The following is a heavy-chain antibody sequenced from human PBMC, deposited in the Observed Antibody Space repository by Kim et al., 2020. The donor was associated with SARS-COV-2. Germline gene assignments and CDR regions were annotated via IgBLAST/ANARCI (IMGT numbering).Heavy chain of an antibody. CDR1: GYTFTGHN. V-gene: IGHV1-2*02. D-gene: IGHD6-6*01. CDR3: AREKRIDTRSSSHDP. J-gene: IGHJ5*02. CDR2: IGPYTGDT. Sequence: ASVKVSCKASGYTFTGHNIHWVRQAPGQGLEWMGWIGPYTGDTNYAQRYLGRVTMTSDTSITTAYMELSNLRSDDTAVYYCAREKRIDTRSSSHDPWGQGTLVTVSS.